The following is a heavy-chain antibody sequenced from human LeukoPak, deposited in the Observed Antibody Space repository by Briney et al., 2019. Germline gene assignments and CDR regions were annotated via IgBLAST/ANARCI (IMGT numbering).Heavy chain of an antibody. V-gene: IGHV3-21*01. Sequence: GGSLRLSCAASGFTFSSYSMNWVRQAPGKGLEWVSSISSSSSCIYYADSVKGRFTISRDNAKNSLYLQMNSLRAEDTAVYYCARIVVVVTATDAFDIWGQGTMVTVSS. J-gene: IGHJ3*02. CDR1: GFTFSSYS. CDR2: ISSSSSCI. CDR3: ARIVVVVTATDAFDI. D-gene: IGHD2-21*02.